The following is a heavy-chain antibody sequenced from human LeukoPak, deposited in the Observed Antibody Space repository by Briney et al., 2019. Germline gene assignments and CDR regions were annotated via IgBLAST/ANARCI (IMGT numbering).Heavy chain of an antibody. CDR1: GYTFTGYY. V-gene: IGHV1-2*02. D-gene: IGHD3-22*01. CDR3: ARDTTLDYYDSSGYLPY. CDR2: INPNSGGT. Sequence: GASVKGSCKASGYTFTGYYMHWVRQAPGQGLEWMGWINPNSGGTNYAQKFQGRVTMTRDTSISTAYMELSRLRSDDTAVYYCARDTTLDYYDSSGYLPYWGQGTLVTVSS. J-gene: IGHJ4*02.